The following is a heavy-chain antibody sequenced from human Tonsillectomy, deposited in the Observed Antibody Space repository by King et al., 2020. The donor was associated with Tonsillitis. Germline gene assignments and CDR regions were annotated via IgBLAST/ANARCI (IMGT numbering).Heavy chain of an antibody. Sequence: VQLVESGGGFVQSGGSLRLSCAASGFTFNSYVMSWVRQAPGKGLEWVSTISHTGFSTYYTDSLKGRFTISRDQSKNTRYLQMNSLRAEDTAVYYCAKLIWGGELLRSFDYWGQGTLVTVSS. J-gene: IGHJ4*02. V-gene: IGHV3-23*04. CDR2: ISHTGFST. CDR3: AKLIWGGELLRSFDY. CDR1: GFTFNSYV. D-gene: IGHD3-10*01.